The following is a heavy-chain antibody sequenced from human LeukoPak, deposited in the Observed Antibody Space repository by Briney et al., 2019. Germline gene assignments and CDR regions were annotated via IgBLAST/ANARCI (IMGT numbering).Heavy chain of an antibody. V-gene: IGHV4-38-2*02. CDR1: GYSISSGYY. CDR3: ARDGNRAVAGTEPRFDY. D-gene: IGHD6-19*01. J-gene: IGHJ4*02. Sequence: PSETLSLTCTVSGYSISSGYYWGWIRQPPGKGLEWIGSIYHSGSTYYNPSLKSRVTISVDTSKNQFSLKLSSVTAADTAVYYCARDGNRAVAGTEPRFDYWGQGTLVTVSS. CDR2: IYHSGST.